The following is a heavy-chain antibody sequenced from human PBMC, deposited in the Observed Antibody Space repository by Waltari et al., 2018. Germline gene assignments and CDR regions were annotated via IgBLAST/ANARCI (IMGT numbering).Heavy chain of an antibody. CDR2: VSSSGDTI. CDR3: VRDRVVVGATELDY. J-gene: IGHJ4*02. CDR1: GFTFSSYE. Sequence: EVQLVESGGGLVQPGGSLRLSCAASGFTFSSYEMNWVRQAPGKGLEWVSYVSSSGDTIHYADSVKGRFTISRDNAKDSLNLQMNSLRAEDTAIYYCVRDRVVVGATELDYWGQGTLVTVSS. D-gene: IGHD1-26*01. V-gene: IGHV3-48*03.